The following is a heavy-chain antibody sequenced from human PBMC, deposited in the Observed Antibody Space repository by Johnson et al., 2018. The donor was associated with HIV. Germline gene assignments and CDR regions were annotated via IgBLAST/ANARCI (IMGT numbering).Heavy chain of an antibody. D-gene: IGHD6-13*01. CDR1: GLIFSRSW. CDR3: ARVGSSWGRVAWYI. J-gene: IGHJ3*02. V-gene: IGHV3-74*02. CDR2: SNSDGSIA. Sequence: VQLVESGGGLVQPGGSLRLSCAASGLIFSRSWMHWVRQAPGKGLVWVSRSNSDGSIANYADSVKGRFTISRDKAKNTLHLQMNSLRAEDTAVYSCARVGSSWGRVAWYILGQGTMVTVSS.